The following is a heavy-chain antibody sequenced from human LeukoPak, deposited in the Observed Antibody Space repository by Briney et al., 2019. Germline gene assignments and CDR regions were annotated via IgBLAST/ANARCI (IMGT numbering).Heavy chain of an antibody. V-gene: IGHV3-23*01. Sequence: TGGSLRLSCAASGFTFSSYAMNWVRQAPGKGLEWVSAIGGGGGSTYYADSVKGRFTTSRDNSKNTLYLQINSLRAEDTAVYYCAREPGVQRTPLGDVWGKGTTVTVSS. D-gene: IGHD1-1*01. CDR3: AREPGVQRTPLGDV. CDR2: IGGGGGST. CDR1: GFTFSSYA. J-gene: IGHJ6*04.